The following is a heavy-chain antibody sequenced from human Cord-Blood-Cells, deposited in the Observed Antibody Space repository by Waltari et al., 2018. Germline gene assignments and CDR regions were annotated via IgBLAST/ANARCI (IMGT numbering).Heavy chain of an antibody. V-gene: IGHV1-24*01. CDR2: FDPEDGET. D-gene: IGHD3-10*01. CDR3: ATGPMVRGVPADY. Sequence: QVQLVQSGAEGTKPGAAVQVSCKVSGSTLTELSIHWLRQAHGKGLEWMGGFDPEDGETIYAQEFQGRVTMAEDTSTDTAYMELGSLRSEDTAVYYWATGPMVRGVPADYWGQGTLVTVSS. CDR1: GSTLTELS. J-gene: IGHJ4*02.